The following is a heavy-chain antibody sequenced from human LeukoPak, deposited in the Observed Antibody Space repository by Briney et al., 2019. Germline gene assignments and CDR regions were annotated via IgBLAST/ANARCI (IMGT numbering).Heavy chain of an antibody. V-gene: IGHV3-23*01. CDR2: MNNGPGAT. CDR3: AKTHYDLLDV. J-gene: IGHJ6*02. Sequence: GGSLRLSCAASGFTFDSYAMHWVRQAPGKGLEWVSAMNNGPGATFYRDSVRGRFTISRDDSKSTLYLQMNSLRAEDTGTYYCAKTHYDLLDVWGQGTTVTVSS. CDR1: GFTFDSYA. D-gene: IGHD5-12*01.